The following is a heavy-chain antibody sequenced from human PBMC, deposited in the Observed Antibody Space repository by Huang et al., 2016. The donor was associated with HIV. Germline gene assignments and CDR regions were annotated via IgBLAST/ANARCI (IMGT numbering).Heavy chain of an antibody. CDR1: EYTLTALS. CDR2: FDPEICET. D-gene: IGHD3-9*01. J-gene: IGHJ4*02. CDR3: ATGFDVFFDF. Sequence: QVQLVQSRAEVKKPGASVKVSCKVSEYTLTALSIHWVRQPPGKGLAWMGRFDPEICETIYAQKFQGRVTMTEDTSTETAFMELSGLRPEDTAVYYCATGFDVFFDFWGQGTLVTVSS. V-gene: IGHV1-24*01.